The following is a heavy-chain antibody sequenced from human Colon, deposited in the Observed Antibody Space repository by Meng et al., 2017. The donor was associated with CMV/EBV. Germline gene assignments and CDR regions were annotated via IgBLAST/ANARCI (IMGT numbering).Heavy chain of an antibody. CDR2: ISSTSRYI. CDR3: AGVAYDYGDRHFAY. V-gene: IGHV3-21*01. Sequence: GGSLRLSCAASGFTFSNYSMNWVRQAPGKGLEWVSSISSTSRYIYYADSLKGRFTISRDNAKNSLYLQMNSLRAEDTAVYYCAGVAYDYGDRHFAYWGQGALVTVSS. J-gene: IGHJ4*02. D-gene: IGHD4-17*01. CDR1: GFTFSNYS.